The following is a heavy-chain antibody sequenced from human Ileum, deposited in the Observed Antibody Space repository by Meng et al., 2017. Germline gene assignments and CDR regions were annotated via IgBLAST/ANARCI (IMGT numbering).Heavy chain of an antibody. CDR3: VSERRRSYFFDY. V-gene: IGHV4-59*08. D-gene: IGHD6-25*01. CDR2: ISYSGST. Sequence: QVQLQESGPGLVKPSETLSLTCTVSGGSISSYYWSWIRQPPGKGLEWIGYISYSGSTYYNPSLKSRVTISVDTSKNQFSLKLSSVTAADTAIYYCVSERRRSYFFDYWGQGTLVTVSS. J-gene: IGHJ4*02. CDR1: GGSISSYY.